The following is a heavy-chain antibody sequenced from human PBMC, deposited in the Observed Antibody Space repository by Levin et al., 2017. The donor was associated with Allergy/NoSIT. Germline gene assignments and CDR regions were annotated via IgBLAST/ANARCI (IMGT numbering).Heavy chain of an antibody. V-gene: IGHV5-51*01. CDR3: ASAMYYYGSGSYYTDY. CDR2: IYPGDSDT. Sequence: GESLKISCKGSGYSFTSYWIGWVRQMPGKGLEWMGIIYPGDSDTRYSPSFQGQVTLSADKSISTAYLQWSSLKASDTAMYYCASAMYYYGSGSYYTDYWGQGTLVTVSS. CDR1: GYSFTSYW. D-gene: IGHD3-10*01. J-gene: IGHJ4*02.